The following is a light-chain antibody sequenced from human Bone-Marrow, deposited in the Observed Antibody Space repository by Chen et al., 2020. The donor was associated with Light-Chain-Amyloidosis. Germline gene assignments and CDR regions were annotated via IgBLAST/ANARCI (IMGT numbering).Light chain of an antibody. V-gene: IGLV2-14*01. J-gene: IGLJ3*02. CDR2: EGS. CDR1: SSAVGGYNY. Sequence: QSALTQPASVSGSPGQSITISCTGTSSAVGGYNYVFWYQHNPGQAPKLMIYEGSNRTSGVSNRFSGSKSGNTASLTIYGLQAEDEADYYCSSVTSRSTRVFGGGTKLTVL. CDR3: SSVTSRSTRV.